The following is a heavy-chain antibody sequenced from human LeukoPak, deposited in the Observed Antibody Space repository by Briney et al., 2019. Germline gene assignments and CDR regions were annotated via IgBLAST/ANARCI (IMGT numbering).Heavy chain of an antibody. Sequence: GASVKVSCKASGGTFISYAISWVRQAPGQGIEWMGGIIPIFGTANYEQKFQGRVTITTDKSTSTAYMELSSLISEDMAVYYCARDRALSRYCTNGVCHPDYFDYWGQGTLVTVSS. CDR3: ARDRALSRYCTNGVCHPDYFDY. CDR1: GGTFISYA. V-gene: IGHV1-69*05. CDR2: IIPIFGTA. D-gene: IGHD2-8*01. J-gene: IGHJ4*02.